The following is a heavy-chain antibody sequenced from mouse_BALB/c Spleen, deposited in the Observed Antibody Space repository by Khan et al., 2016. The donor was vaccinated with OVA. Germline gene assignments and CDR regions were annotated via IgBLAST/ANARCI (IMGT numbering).Heavy chain of an antibody. V-gene: IGHV14-1*02. Sequence: VQLKQSGAELVRPGALVKLSCKGSGFNIKDYYMHWVKQRPEQGLEWIGWIDPENGNVIYDPRFQGKASITADTSSNTAYLQLSSLTSKDTAVYYCARSGYEAWFPYWGQGTLVTVSA. CDR1: GFNIKDYY. CDR3: ARSGYEAWFPY. J-gene: IGHJ3*01. CDR2: IDPENGNV. D-gene: IGHD3-1*01.